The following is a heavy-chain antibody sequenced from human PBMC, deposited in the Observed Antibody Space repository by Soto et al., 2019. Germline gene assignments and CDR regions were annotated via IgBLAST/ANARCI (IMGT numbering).Heavy chain of an antibody. CDR1: GGSISSGDYY. J-gene: IGHJ4*02. Sequence: PSETLSLTCTVSGGSISSGDYYWSWIRQPPGKGLEWIGYIYYSGSTYYNPSLKSRVTISVDTSKNQFSLKLSSVTAADTAVYYCAREMYSYGTQGFDYWGQGTLVTVSS. CDR3: AREMYSYGTQGFDY. D-gene: IGHD5-18*01. V-gene: IGHV4-30-4*01. CDR2: IYYSGST.